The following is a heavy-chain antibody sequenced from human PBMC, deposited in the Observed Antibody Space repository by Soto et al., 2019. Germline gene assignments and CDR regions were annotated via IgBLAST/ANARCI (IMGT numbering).Heavy chain of an antibody. CDR3: ARDYDILTGYYNYAFDI. V-gene: IGHV1-18*04. CDR2: ISVYNGNI. Sequence: ASVKVSCKASGYTFTTYGISWLRQAPGQGLEWMGWISVYNGNINYVQKLQDRVTMTTDTSTSTAYMELRSLRSDDTAVYYCARDYDILTGYYNYAFDIWGQGTMVTV. J-gene: IGHJ3*02. D-gene: IGHD3-9*01. CDR1: GYTFTTYG.